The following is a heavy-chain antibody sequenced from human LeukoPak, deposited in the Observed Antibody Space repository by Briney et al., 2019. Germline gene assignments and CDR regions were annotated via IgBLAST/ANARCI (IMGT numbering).Heavy chain of an antibody. J-gene: IGHJ4*02. D-gene: IGHD2-15*01. CDR3: ARKTYNTHCSGVSCYSAGLDY. V-gene: IGHV3-33*01. CDR2: ISYDGSNK. CDR1: GFTFSGYG. Sequence: GKSLRLSCAASGFTFSGYGMHWVRQAPGKGLEWVAIISYDGSNKYYADSVKGRFTISRDNSKNTLYLQMDSLRAEDTALYYCARKTYNTHCSGVSCYSAGLDYWGQGTLVT.